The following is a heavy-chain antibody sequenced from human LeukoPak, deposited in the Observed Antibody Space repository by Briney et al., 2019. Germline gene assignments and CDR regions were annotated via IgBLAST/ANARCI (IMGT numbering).Heavy chain of an antibody. Sequence: GGSLRLSCAASGLTVSSSFFSWVRQAPGKGLEWVSVIHSDGSTYYGDSVKGRFTISRDNSKNTLYLQMNSLRGEDTAMYYCARGGKRELDRWGQGTLVT. CDR2: IHSDGST. D-gene: IGHD1-26*01. CDR3: ARGGKRELDR. V-gene: IGHV3-66*01. CDR1: GLTVSSSF. J-gene: IGHJ4*02.